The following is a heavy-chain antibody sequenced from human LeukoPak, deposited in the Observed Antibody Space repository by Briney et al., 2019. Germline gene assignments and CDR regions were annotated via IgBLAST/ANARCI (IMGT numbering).Heavy chain of an antibody. D-gene: IGHD3-22*01. V-gene: IGHV3-74*01. CDR2: INTDGSNT. CDR1: GFSFSSYW. CDR3: ARDGYYYDSSGLG. J-gene: IGHJ4*02. Sequence: PGGSLRLSCAASGFSFSSYWMHWVRQAPGKGLVWVSRINTDGSNTRYADSVKGRFTISRDNAKNTLYLQMNSLRAEDTAVYYCARDGYYYDSSGLGWGQGTLVTVSS.